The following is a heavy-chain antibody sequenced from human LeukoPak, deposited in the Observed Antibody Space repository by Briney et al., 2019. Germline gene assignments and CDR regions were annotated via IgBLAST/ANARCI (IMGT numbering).Heavy chain of an antibody. Sequence: GGSLRLSCAASGFTFSSYSMNWVRQAPGKGLEWVSSISSSSSYIYYADSVKGRFTISRDNAKNSLYLQMNSLRAEDTAVYYCATNGGYDSSGYYSSSWGQGTLVTVSS. V-gene: IGHV3-21*01. D-gene: IGHD3-22*01. CDR3: ATNGGYDSSGYYSSS. CDR2: ISSSSSYI. J-gene: IGHJ5*02. CDR1: GFTFSSYS.